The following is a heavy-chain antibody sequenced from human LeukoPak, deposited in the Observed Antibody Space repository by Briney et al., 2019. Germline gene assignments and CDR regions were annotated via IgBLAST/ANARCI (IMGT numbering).Heavy chain of an antibody. CDR1: GGSISSGGYY. CDR3: ARYNPTTENWFDP. CDR2: IYYSGST. J-gene: IGHJ5*02. V-gene: IGHV4-31*03. D-gene: IGHD1-1*01. Sequence: SETLSLTCTVSGGSISSGGYYWSWIRQHPGKGLEWIGYIYYSGSTYYNPSLKSRVTISVDTSKNQFSLKLSSVTAADTAVYYCARYNPTTENWFDPWGQGTLVAVSS.